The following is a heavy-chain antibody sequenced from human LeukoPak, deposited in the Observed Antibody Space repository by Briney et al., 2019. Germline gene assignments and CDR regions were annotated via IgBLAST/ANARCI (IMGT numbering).Heavy chain of an antibody. D-gene: IGHD4-23*01. V-gene: IGHV3-53*01. CDR1: GFNVSSNY. CDR2: SYTGGSA. Sequence: GGSLRLSCAVSGFNVSSNYIHWVRQAPGKGLEWISVSYTGGSAYYAESVKGRFTISRDNFKNAFYLQMKSLSAGDTAVYYCVRSSGGKGGPGIRYFDYWGQGTLVTVSS. J-gene: IGHJ4*02. CDR3: VRSSGGKGGPGIRYFDY.